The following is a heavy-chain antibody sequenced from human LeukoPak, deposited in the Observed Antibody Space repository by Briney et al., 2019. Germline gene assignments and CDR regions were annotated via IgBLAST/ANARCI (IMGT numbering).Heavy chain of an antibody. CDR3: ARVPHDIVVVVAATPDY. CDR1: GFTFSSYS. V-gene: IGHV3-21*01. Sequence: GGSLRLSCAASGFTFSSYSMNWVRQAPGKGLEWVSSITSRSTYIYYADSVKGRLTISRDNAKNSLYLQMNSLRAEDTAVYYSARVPHDIVVVVAATPDYWGQGTRVTVSS. J-gene: IGHJ4*02. CDR2: ITSRSTYI. D-gene: IGHD2-15*01.